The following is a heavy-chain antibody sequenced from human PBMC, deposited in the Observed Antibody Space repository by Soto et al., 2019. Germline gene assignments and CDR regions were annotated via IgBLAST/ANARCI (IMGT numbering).Heavy chain of an antibody. CDR1: GYSFTSYW. CDR2: IDPSDSYT. Sequence: GESLKISCKVSGYSFTSYWISWVRQMPGEGLEWMGRIDPSDSYTNYSPSFQGHVTIPADKSISTAYLQWSSLKASDTAMYYCARTRIAAGTTTITYYYYGMDVWGQGTTVTVSS. D-gene: IGHD6-13*01. CDR3: ARTRIAAGTTTITYYYYGMDV. J-gene: IGHJ6*02. V-gene: IGHV5-10-1*01.